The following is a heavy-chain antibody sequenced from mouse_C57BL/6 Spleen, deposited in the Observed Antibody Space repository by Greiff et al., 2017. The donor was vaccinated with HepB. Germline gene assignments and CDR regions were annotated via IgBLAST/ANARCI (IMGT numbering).Heavy chain of an antibody. CDR2: IYPGSGSN. Sequence: QVQLQQPGAELVKPGASVKMSCKASGYTFTSYWFTWVKQRPGQGLEWIGDIYPGSGSNNYNEKFKSKATLTVDTSSSTAYMQLSSLTSEDSAVYYCARNSSLWAMDYWGQGTSVTVSS. D-gene: IGHD6-1*01. V-gene: IGHV1-55*01. CDR1: GYTFTSYW. J-gene: IGHJ4*01. CDR3: ARNSSLWAMDY.